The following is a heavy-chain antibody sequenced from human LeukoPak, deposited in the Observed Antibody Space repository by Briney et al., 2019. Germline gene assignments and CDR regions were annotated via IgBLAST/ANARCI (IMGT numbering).Heavy chain of an antibody. J-gene: IGHJ4*02. Sequence: SETLSLTCAVYGGSFSGYYWSWIRQPPGKGLEWIGEINHSGSTNYNPSLKSRVTISVDTSKNQFSLKLSSVTAADTAVYYCAGVRGNYYAIDYWGQGTLVSVSS. V-gene: IGHV4-34*01. D-gene: IGHD1-26*01. CDR2: INHSGST. CDR1: GGSFSGYY. CDR3: AGVRGNYYAIDY.